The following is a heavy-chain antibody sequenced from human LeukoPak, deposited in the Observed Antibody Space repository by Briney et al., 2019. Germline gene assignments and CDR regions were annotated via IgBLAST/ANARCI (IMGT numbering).Heavy chain of an antibody. V-gene: IGHV4-4*02. Sequence: SETLSLTCAVSGGSISSSNWWSWVRQPPGKGLEWIGEIYHSGSTNYNPSLKSRVTTSVDKSKNQFSLKLSSVTAADTAVYYCAREWYYCSSTSCYSYYGMDVWGKGTTVTVSS. J-gene: IGHJ6*04. CDR3: AREWYYCSSTSCYSYYGMDV. CDR2: IYHSGST. D-gene: IGHD2-2*01. CDR1: GGSISSSNW.